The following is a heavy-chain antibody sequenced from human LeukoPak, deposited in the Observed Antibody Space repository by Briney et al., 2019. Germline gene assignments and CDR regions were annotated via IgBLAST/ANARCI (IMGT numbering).Heavy chain of an antibody. CDR1: GFTFSNYA. Sequence: GGSLRLSSAASGFTFSNYAMSWVRQAPGKGLEWVSTISGSGSSAYYADSVKGRFTISRDNSENTLYLQMNSLRVEDTAVYYCAKGREPYGDSRFDYWGQGTLVTVSS. CDR3: AKGREPYGDSRFDY. V-gene: IGHV3-23*01. D-gene: IGHD4-17*01. J-gene: IGHJ4*02. CDR2: ISGSGSSA.